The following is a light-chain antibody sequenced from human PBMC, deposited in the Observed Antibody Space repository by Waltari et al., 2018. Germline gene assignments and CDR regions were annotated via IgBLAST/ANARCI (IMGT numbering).Light chain of an antibody. J-gene: IGLJ3*02. CDR3: QSYDSSLSAV. V-gene: IGLV1-40*01. Sequence: QSALTQPPSVSGAPGHSVTISCTGSRSNIGAGYDVHWYQQLPGADPKLLIYAFSNRPSGVPDRFYGSKSGTSASLAINGLQAEDEAIYYCQSYDSSLSAVFGGGTKVTVL. CDR1: RSNIGAGYD. CDR2: AFS.